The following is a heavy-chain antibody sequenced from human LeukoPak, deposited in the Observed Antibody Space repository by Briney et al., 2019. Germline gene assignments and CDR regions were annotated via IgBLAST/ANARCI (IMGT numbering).Heavy chain of an antibody. J-gene: IGHJ6*02. CDR2: VSESSVTP. CDR3: ARGRVPGYYGMDV. Sequence: ASVKVFCKASGYTFSSSGISWVRQAPGQGLEWMGWVSESSVTPNNAEKFQGRVTMTTDTSSSTAYMELRSLRSGDTAVYYCARGRVPGYYGMDVWGLGTTVTVSS. V-gene: IGHV1-18*01. CDR1: GYTFSSSG.